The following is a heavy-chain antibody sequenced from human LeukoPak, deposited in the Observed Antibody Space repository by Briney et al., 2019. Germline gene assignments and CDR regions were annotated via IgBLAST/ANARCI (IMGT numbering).Heavy chain of an antibody. CDR2: ISSSSSYI. V-gene: IGHV3-21*01. Sequence: GGSLGLSCAASGFTFSSYSMNWVRQAPGKGLEWVTSISSSSSYIYYADSVKGRFTISRDNAKNSLYLQMNSLRAKDTAVYYCARDGGLPSWFDPWGQGTLVTVSS. D-gene: IGHD2-15*01. CDR3: ARDGGLPSWFDP. CDR1: GFTFSSYS. J-gene: IGHJ5*02.